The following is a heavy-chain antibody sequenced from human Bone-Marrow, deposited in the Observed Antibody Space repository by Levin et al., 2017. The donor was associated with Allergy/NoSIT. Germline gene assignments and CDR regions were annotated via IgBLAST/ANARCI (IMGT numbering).Heavy chain of an antibody. CDR3: AKGGYSSSWYGGSWFDP. Sequence: GGSLRLSCAASGFTFSSYAMSWVRQAPGKGLEWVSAISGSGGSTYYADSVKGRFTISRDNSKNTLYLQMNSLRAEDTAVYYCAKGGYSSSWYGGSWFDPWGQGTLVTVSS. J-gene: IGHJ5*02. CDR2: ISGSGGST. V-gene: IGHV3-23*01. CDR1: GFTFSSYA. D-gene: IGHD6-13*01.